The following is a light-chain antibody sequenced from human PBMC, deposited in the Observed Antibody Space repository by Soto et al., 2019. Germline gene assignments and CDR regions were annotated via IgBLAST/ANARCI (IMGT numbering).Light chain of an antibody. Sequence: DIRRTQSPSALSASVRDRITITCRASQSISNHLNWYQQKPGKGPNLLIYAASSLQRGVPSRFSGSGSGRDFVLTISSLQPEDSATYYCQQSYGTPWTFGQGTKVDIK. V-gene: IGKV1-39*01. CDR1: QSISNH. CDR3: QQSYGTPWT. CDR2: AAS. J-gene: IGKJ1*01.